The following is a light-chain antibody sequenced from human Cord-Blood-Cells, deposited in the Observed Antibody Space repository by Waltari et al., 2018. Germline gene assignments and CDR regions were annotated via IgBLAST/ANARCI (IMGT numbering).Light chain of an antibody. CDR3: SSYTSSSTPWV. CDR2: DVS. CDR1: SSDVGGYNY. Sequence: QSALTQPASVSGSPGQSITISCTGPSSDVGGYNYFSWYQQHPGKAPKLMIYDVSNRPSGVSNRFSGSKSGNTASLPISGLQAEDEADYYCSSYTSSSTPWVFGGGTKLTVL. V-gene: IGLV2-14*03. J-gene: IGLJ3*02.